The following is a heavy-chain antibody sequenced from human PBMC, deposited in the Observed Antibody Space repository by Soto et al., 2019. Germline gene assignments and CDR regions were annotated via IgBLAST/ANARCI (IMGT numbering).Heavy chain of an antibody. CDR1: GGSISSYY. Sequence: PSETLSLTCTVSGGSISSYYWSWIRQPPGKGLEWIRYIYYSGSTNYNPSLKSRVTISLDTSKNQFSLKLSSVTAADTAVYYCARVIRAVAVGFDSLGQGTLVTVSS. CDR3: ARVIRAVAVGFDS. D-gene: IGHD6-19*01. CDR2: IYYSGST. J-gene: IGHJ4*02. V-gene: IGHV4-59*08.